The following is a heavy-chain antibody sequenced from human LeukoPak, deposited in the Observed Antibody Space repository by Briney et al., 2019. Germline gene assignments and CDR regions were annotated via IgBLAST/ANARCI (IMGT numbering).Heavy chain of an antibody. CDR3: ASYYGGTHFDS. V-gene: IGHV3-21*01. CDR1: GFTFSTYI. CDR2: ISSRSSYK. Sequence: GGSLRLSCAASGFTFSTYIMNCVLQAPGKGLEWVSSISSRSSYKYYADSVKGRFTISRDNANNSLYLQMNSLRAEDTAVYYCASYYGGTHFDSGGQGTLVTVSS. D-gene: IGHD4-23*01. J-gene: IGHJ4*02.